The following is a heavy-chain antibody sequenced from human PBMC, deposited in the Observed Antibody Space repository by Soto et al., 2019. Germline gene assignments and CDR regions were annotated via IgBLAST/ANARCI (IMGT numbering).Heavy chain of an antibody. Sequence: ASVKVSCKASGYTFTSYSRQWLRQAPGKRLEWMGWINAGNGNTKYSQKFQGRVTITRDTSASTAYMELSSLRSEDTAVYYCASSYSNYALIDYYYYGMDVWGQGTTVTVSS. J-gene: IGHJ6*02. CDR2: INAGNGNT. D-gene: IGHD4-4*01. V-gene: IGHV1-3*01. CDR1: GYTFTSYS. CDR3: ASSYSNYALIDYYYYGMDV.